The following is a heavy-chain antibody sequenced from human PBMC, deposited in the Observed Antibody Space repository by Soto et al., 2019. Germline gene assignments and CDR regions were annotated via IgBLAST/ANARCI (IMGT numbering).Heavy chain of an antibody. CDR2: IIRIFGTP. V-gene: IGHV1-69*12. CDR1: GGTFSSYA. CDR3: ARQGSNEYYYYGMDV. J-gene: IGHJ6*02. D-gene: IGHD3-10*01. Sequence: QVQLVQSGAEVKKPGSSVKVSCKAAGGTFSSYAINWVRQTPGQGLEWMGGIIRIFGTPDYAQRVQGRVTITADEYTSTAYMKLSSLRSEDTAVYYCARQGSNEYYYYGMDVWGQGTTVTVSS.